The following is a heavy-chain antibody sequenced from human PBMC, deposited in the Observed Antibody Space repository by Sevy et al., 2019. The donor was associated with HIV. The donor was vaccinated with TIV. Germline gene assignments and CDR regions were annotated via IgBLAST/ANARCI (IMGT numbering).Heavy chain of an antibody. V-gene: IGHV1-2*06. CDR2: INPNSGGT. CDR1: GYTFTGYY. D-gene: IGHD2-2*01. CDR3: ASATSSVVVPADYGMDV. J-gene: IGHJ6*02. Sequence: ASVKVSCKASGYTFTGYYMHWVRQAPGQGLEWMGRINPNSGGTNYAQKFQGRVTMTRDTSISTAYMELSRLRSDDTAVYYCASATSSVVVPADYGMDVWGQGTTVTVSS.